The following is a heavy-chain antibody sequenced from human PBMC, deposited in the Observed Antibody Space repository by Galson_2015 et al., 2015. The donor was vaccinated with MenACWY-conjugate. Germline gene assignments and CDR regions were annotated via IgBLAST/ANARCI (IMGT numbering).Heavy chain of an antibody. Sequence: PALVKPTPTLTLTCTFSGFSLSTSGMCVSWIRQPPGKALEWLARIDWDDDKYYSTSLKTRLTISKDTSKNQVVLTMTKMDPVDTATYYCGRQTRSSAGVDYWGQGTLVTVSS. D-gene: IGHD6-13*01. V-gene: IGHV2-70*11. CDR2: IDWDDDK. CDR3: GRQTRSSAGVDY. CDR1: GFSLSTSGMC. J-gene: IGHJ4*02.